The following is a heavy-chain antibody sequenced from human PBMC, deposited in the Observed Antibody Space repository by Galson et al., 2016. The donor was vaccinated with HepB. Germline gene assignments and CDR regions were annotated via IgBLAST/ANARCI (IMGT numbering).Heavy chain of an antibody. CDR3: ARGNTDGWYHDY. D-gene: IGHD6-19*01. J-gene: IGHJ4*01. V-gene: IGHV1-3*01. Sequence: SVKVSCKASGYTFTSNAIHWVRQAPGQRLEWLGWVSAADDNTRYSQNFQGRVTFTRDKSASTVYMELSALRPEDTATYFCARGNTDGWYHDYWGQGTLVIVSS. CDR1: GYTFTSNA. CDR2: VSAADDNT.